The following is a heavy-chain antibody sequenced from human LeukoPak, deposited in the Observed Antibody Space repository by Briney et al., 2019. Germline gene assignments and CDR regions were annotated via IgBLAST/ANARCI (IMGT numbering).Heavy chain of an antibody. CDR1: GGSLNSPNYY. J-gene: IGHJ5*02. D-gene: IGHD3-10*01. CDR3: ARHDYYGSLNWFDP. V-gene: IGHV4-39*01. Sequence: SETLSLTCIVSGGSLNSPNYYSAWIRQPPGKGREWIGTIYYSGTTYYNPSLKSRLTISVDTSKNQFYLKLTSVTAADTAVYYCARHDYYGSLNWFDPWGQGTLITVSS. CDR2: IYYSGTT.